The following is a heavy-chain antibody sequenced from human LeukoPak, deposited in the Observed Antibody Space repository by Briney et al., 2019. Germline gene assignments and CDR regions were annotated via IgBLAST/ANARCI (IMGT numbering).Heavy chain of an antibody. Sequence: SETLSLTCTVSGGSLSSGGYSWSWIRQPPGKGLEWIGYIYHSGSTYYNPSLKSRVTISVDRSKNQFSLKLSSVTAADTAVYYCARGNYYDSSGYFGTDRINAFDIWGQGTMVTVSS. CDR2: IYHSGST. D-gene: IGHD3-22*01. J-gene: IGHJ3*02. V-gene: IGHV4-30-2*01. CDR3: ARGNYYDSSGYFGTDRINAFDI. CDR1: GGSLSSGGYS.